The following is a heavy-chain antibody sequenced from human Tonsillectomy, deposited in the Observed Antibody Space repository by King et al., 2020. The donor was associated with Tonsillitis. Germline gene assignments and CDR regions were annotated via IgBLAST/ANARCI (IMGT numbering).Heavy chain of an antibody. V-gene: IGHV4-34*01. J-gene: IGHJ3*02. CDR1: GGSFSGYY. D-gene: IGHD3-22*01. CDR2: INHSGST. Sequence: VQLQQWGAGLLKPSETLSLTCGVYGGSFSGYYWSWIRQPPGKGLEWIGEINHSGSTNYNPSLKSRVTISLDTSKNQFSLKLNSVTAADTAVYYCARGGDSSGYKDAFDIWGQGTMVTVSS. CDR3: ARGGDSSGYKDAFDI.